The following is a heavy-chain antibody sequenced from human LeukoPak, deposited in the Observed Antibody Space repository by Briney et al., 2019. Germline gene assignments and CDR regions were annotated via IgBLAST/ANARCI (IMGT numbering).Heavy chain of an antibody. Sequence: GGSLRLSCAASGFTFGNHAMSWVRQAPGKGLEWVSTITGGGRNTYYADSVKGRFTISRDNSKNTLYLQMNSLRDEDTALYYCAKTPGHTSSWQFDYWGQGTLVTVSS. CDR2: ITGGGRNT. J-gene: IGHJ4*02. D-gene: IGHD6-13*01. V-gene: IGHV3-23*01. CDR3: AKTPGHTSSWQFDY. CDR1: GFTFGNHA.